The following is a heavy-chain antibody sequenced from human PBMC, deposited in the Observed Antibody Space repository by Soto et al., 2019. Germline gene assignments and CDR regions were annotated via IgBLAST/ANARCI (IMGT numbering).Heavy chain of an antibody. D-gene: IGHD3-3*01. Sequence: NPSETLSLTCSVSGASVTSSTYYWGWLRQPPGKGLEWIGYTYYSGSTRYSPSLESRVTISIDTSKNQFSLILSSLTAADTAVYYCARGAAYDFWSGYYNYWGQGTLVTVSS. J-gene: IGHJ4*02. V-gene: IGHV4-61*01. CDR1: GASVTSSTYY. CDR2: TYYSGST. CDR3: ARGAAYDFWSGYYNY.